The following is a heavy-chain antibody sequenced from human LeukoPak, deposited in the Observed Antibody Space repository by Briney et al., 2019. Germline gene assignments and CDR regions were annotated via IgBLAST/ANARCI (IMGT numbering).Heavy chain of an antibody. D-gene: IGHD6-19*01. Sequence: PSETLSLTCAASGVPFSNYYWSWVRQSTSQGLEWIGEINHSGYTNYNPSLKSRVTMSIDTSKNQFSLKLTSVTAADAGVYYCTRAVAGHPDWGQGTLVTVSS. CDR2: INHSGYT. J-gene: IGHJ4*02. V-gene: IGHV4-34*01. CDR3: TRAVAGHPD. CDR1: GVPFSNYY.